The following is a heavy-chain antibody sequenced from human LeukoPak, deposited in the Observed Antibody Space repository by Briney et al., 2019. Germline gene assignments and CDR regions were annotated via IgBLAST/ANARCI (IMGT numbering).Heavy chain of an antibody. CDR3: ARHDCSGGSCPLAY. J-gene: IGHJ4*02. Sequence: GESLKISCKGSGYTFTSYWITWVRQMPGKGLGWMGRIDPSDSHASYSPSLQGHVTISADKSINTAYLQWSSLKASDTAMYYCARHDCSGGSCPLAYWGQGTLVTVSS. D-gene: IGHD2-15*01. CDR1: GYTFTSYW. CDR2: IDPSDSHA. V-gene: IGHV5-10-1*01.